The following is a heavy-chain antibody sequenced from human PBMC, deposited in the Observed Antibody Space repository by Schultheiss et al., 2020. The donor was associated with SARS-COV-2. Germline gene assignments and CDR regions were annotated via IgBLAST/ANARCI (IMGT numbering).Heavy chain of an antibody. Sequence: GGSLRLSCEASGFSFSTFPMSWVRQAPGRGLQWVSLISGSGGNTYYADSVKGRFTISRDNSKNTLYLQMNSLRAEDTAVYYCARGNHYSSSWYRPPEGYYYYGMDVWGQGTTVTVSS. J-gene: IGHJ6*02. D-gene: IGHD6-13*01. CDR3: ARGNHYSSSWYRPPEGYYYYGMDV. CDR1: GFSFSTFP. V-gene: IGHV3-23*01. CDR2: ISGSGGNT.